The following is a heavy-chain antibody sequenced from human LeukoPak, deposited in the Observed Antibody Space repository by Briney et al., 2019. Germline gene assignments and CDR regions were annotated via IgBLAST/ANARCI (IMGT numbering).Heavy chain of an antibody. J-gene: IGHJ5*02. Sequence: SETLSLTCTVSGGSISSYYWSWIRQPPGKGLEWIGYIYYSGSTNYTPSLKSRVTISVDTSKNQFSLKLSSVTAADTAVYYCARRAVAGRGWFDPWGQGTLVTVSS. CDR2: IYYSGST. CDR1: GGSISSYY. D-gene: IGHD6-19*01. CDR3: ARRAVAGRGWFDP. V-gene: IGHV4-59*08.